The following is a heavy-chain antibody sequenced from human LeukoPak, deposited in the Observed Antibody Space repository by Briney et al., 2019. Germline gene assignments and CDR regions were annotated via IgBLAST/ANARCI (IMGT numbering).Heavy chain of an antibody. J-gene: IGHJ6*03. D-gene: IGHD4-17*01. CDR3: ARDGLGTTVTPYPYYYYYYMDV. CDR1: GSSISSYY. Sequence: SETLSLTCTVSGSSISSYYWSWIRQPAGKGLEWIGRIYTSGSTNYNPSLKSRVTMSVDTSKNQFSLKLSSVTAADTAVYYCARDGLGTTVTPYPYYYYYYMDVWGKGTTVTVSS. V-gene: IGHV4-4*07. CDR2: IYTSGST.